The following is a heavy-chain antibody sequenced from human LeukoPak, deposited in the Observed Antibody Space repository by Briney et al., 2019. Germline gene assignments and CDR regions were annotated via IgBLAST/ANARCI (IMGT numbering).Heavy chain of an antibody. Sequence: PGGSLRLSCAASGFTFSSYGMSWVRQAPGKGLEWVSAISGSGGSTYYADSVKGRFTISRDNSKNTLYLQMNSLRAEDTAVYYCAKVSYGDLLRFDYWGQGTLVTVSS. V-gene: IGHV3-23*01. CDR1: GFTFSSYG. J-gene: IGHJ4*02. CDR3: AKVSYGDLLRFDY. CDR2: ISGSGGST. D-gene: IGHD4-17*01.